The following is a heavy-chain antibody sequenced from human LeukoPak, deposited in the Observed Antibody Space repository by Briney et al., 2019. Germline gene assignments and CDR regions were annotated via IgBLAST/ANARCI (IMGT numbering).Heavy chain of an antibody. CDR3: ARRGGSGRSFDY. CDR2: IYYTGST. D-gene: IGHD3-10*01. CDR1: GGSVSSGTYY. V-gene: IGHV4-61*01. J-gene: IGHJ4*02. Sequence: SETLSLTCTVSGGSVSSGTYYWSLIRQPPGKWLEWIGYIYYTGSTNYNPSLKSRLTISVDTSKNQFSLKLSSVTAADTAVYYCARRGGSGRSFDYWGQGTLVTVSS.